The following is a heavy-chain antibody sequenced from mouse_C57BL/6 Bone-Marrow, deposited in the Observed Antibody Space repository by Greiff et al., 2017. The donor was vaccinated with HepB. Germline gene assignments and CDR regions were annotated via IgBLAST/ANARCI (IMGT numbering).Heavy chain of an antibody. CDR3: VKAVGTAQATAWFAY. J-gene: IGHJ3*01. CDR2: IRNKANGYTT. CDR1: GFTFTDYY. Sequence: EVNVVDSGGGLVQPGASLRLSCAASGFTFTDYYMSWVRQPPGKAPEWLALIRNKANGYTTEYTASVKGRFTISRDNSQNILYLQMNTLRAEDSATYYCVKAVGTAQATAWFAYWGQGTLVTVSA. V-gene: IGHV7-4*01. D-gene: IGHD3-2*02.